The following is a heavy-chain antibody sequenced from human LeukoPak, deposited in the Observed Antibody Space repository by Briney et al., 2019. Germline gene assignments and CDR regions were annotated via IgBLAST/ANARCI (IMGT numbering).Heavy chain of an antibody. V-gene: IGHV3-21*01. CDR2: ITSSSSYI. CDR3: ASAGSSWTFDY. Sequence: GGSLRLSCAASGFTFSSYGMNWVRLAPGKGLEWVSSITSSSSYIYYADSVKGRFTIPRDNAKNSLYLQMNSPRAEDTAVYYCASAGSSWTFDYWGQGTLVTVSS. D-gene: IGHD6-13*01. CDR1: GFTFSSYG. J-gene: IGHJ4*02.